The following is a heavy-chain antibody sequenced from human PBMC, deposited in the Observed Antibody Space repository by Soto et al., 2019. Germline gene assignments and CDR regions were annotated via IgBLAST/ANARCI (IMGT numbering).Heavy chain of an antibody. CDR2: IWYDGSNK. V-gene: IGHV3-33*01. J-gene: IGHJ4*02. CDR1: GFTFSSYG. D-gene: IGHD3-22*01. Sequence: GGSLRLSCAASGFTFSSYGMHWVRQAPGKGLEWVAVIWYDGSNKYYADSVKGRFTISRDNSKNTLYLQMNSLRAEDTAVYYCARVGYYDSSGYYHLDYWGQGTLVTVSS. CDR3: ARVGYYDSSGYYHLDY.